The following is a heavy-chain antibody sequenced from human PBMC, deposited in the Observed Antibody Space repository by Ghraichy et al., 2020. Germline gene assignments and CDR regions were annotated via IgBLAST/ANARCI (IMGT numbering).Heavy chain of an antibody. Sequence: GAGQGRGWVGIINPSGGSTSYAQKFQGRVTMTRDTSTSTVYMELSSLRSEDTAVYYCARGAAPFDYWGQGTLVTVSS. CDR2: INPSGGST. D-gene: IGHD6-13*01. J-gene: IGHJ4*02. V-gene: IGHV1-46*01. CDR3: ARGAAPFDY.